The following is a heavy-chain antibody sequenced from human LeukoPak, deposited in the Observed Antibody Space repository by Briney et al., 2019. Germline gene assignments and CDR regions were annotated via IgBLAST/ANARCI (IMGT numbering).Heavy chain of an antibody. J-gene: IGHJ4*02. CDR3: AREGGPYRPLDH. Sequence: PSETLSLTCTVSGGSITNYYLSWIRQSPGKGPEWIGYISYSGSTNYNPSLKSRATISGDTSKNQFSLKLSSVTAADTAVYYCAREGGPYRPLDHSGQGTLVTVSS. CDR1: GGSITNYY. V-gene: IGHV4-59*01. CDR2: ISYSGST.